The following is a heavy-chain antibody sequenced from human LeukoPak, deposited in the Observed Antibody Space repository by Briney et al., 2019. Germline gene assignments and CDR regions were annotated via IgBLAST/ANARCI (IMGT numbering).Heavy chain of an antibody. D-gene: IGHD3-9*01. CDR1: GFTFSSYE. Sequence: GGSLRLSCAASGFTFSSYEMNWVRQAPGKGLEWVSYISSSGSTIYYADSVKGRFTISRDNAKNSLYLQMNSLRAEDTAVYYCARGASYYDILTGSRFDSWGQGTLVTVSS. CDR3: ARGASYYDILTGSRFDS. V-gene: IGHV3-48*03. J-gene: IGHJ4*02. CDR2: ISSSGSTI.